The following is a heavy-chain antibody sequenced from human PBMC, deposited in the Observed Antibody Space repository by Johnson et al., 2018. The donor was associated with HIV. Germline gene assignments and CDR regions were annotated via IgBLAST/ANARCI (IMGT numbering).Heavy chain of an antibody. D-gene: IGHD6-19*01. J-gene: IGHJ3*02. Sequence: VQLVESGGGLVQPGGSLRLSCAASRFTFNNYDMNWVRQAPGKGLEWVSGINWNGGSTDYADSVKGRFTISRDNAENSLYLQMNSLRAEDTAVYYCAKVGSGWYDPHDAFDIWGQGTMVTVSS. CDR1: RFTFNNYD. CDR2: INWNGGST. V-gene: IGHV3-20*04. CDR3: AKVGSGWYDPHDAFDI.